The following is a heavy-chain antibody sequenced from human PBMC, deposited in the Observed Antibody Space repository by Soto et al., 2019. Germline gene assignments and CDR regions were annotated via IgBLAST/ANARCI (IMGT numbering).Heavy chain of an antibody. D-gene: IGHD6-19*01. Sequence: GGSLRLSCAASGFTFSSYWMSWVRQAPGKGLEWVANIKQDGSEKYYVDSVKGRFTISRDNAKNSLYLQMNSLTGEDSAVYYCARGAALAGKLDLWGQGTLVTVSS. V-gene: IGHV3-7*01. CDR3: ARGAALAGKLDL. J-gene: IGHJ4*02. CDR2: IKQDGSEK. CDR1: GFTFSSYW.